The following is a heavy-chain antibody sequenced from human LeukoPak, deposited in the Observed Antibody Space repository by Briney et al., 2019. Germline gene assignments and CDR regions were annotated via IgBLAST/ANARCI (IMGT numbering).Heavy chain of an antibody. CDR3: ARDLYSSSHHYCYYGMDV. J-gene: IGHJ6*02. CDR2: INPNSGGT. CDR1: GYTFTGYY. Sequence: ASVKVSCKASGYTFTGYYMHWVRQAPGQGLEWMGWINPNSGGTNYAQKFQGWVTMTRDTSISTAYMELSRLRSDDTAVYYCARDLYSSSHHYCYYGMDVWGQGTTVTVSS. V-gene: IGHV1-2*04. D-gene: IGHD6-13*01.